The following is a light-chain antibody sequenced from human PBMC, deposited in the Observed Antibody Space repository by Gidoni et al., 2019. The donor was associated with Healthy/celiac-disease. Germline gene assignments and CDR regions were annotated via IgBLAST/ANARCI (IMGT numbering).Light chain of an antibody. J-gene: IGKJ2*01. V-gene: IGKV4-1*01. CDR2: WAS. CDR3: QQYSSTPYT. CDR1: QSVLYSSKNKNY. Sequence: DSVMTQSPDSLAGSLGERATINCKSRQSVLYSSKNKNYLAWYQQKPGQPPKLLIYWASTRESWVPDLFSVTGSGTSFTLTISRLQAEDVSVYYCQQYSSTPYTFAQGTKLEIK.